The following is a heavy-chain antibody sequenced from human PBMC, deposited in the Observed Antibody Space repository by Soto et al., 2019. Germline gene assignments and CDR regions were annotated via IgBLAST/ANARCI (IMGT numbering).Heavy chain of an antibody. V-gene: IGHV1-18*01. CDR1: GYTVTTYG. CDR3: ARWSTSAAFDV. J-gene: IGHJ3*01. Sequence: QVHLVQSGAEVKKPGASVKVSCKASGYTVTTYGITWVRQAPGQGLEWMGWLSAYNGNTNYAQKLQGRVTMTADTSTSTAYMELTSLTSDDTAVYYCARWSTSAAFDVWGQGTMVTVSS. CDR2: LSAYNGNT.